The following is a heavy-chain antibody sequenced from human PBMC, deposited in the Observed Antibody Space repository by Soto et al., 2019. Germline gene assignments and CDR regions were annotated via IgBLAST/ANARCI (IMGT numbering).Heavy chain of an antibody. CDR2: IRAYNGNK. D-gene: IGHD1-1*01. CDR3: ARDRSTHDY. Sequence: QGQLVQSGVEVKKPGASVKVSCKASGYTFTDYGISWVRQAPGQGLEWMGWIRAYNGNKNYAQNLQDRIPMTTDTSTSTAYMKLSSLRSDDTAVYYCARDRSTHDYWGQGTLIAVSS. CDR1: GYTFTDYG. J-gene: IGHJ4*02. V-gene: IGHV1-18*01.